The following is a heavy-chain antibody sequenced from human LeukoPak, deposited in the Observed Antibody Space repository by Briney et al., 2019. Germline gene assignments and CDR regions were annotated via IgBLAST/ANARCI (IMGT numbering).Heavy chain of an antibody. CDR3: ARDGIVGARDSN. CDR1: GYSISSGYY. CDR2: IYHSGST. V-gene: IGHV4-38-2*02. Sequence: SETLSLTCTLSGYSISSGYYWGWIRQPPGKELAWLGNIYHSGSTSYNPSLKSRVTISVDTTKNQFSLELSSVTAAETAVYYCARDGIVGARDSNWGQGTLVTVSS. D-gene: IGHD1-26*01. J-gene: IGHJ4*02.